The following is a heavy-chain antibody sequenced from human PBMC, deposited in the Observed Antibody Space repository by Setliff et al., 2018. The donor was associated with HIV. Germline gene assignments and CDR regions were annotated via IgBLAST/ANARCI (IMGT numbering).Heavy chain of an antibody. D-gene: IGHD5-12*01. J-gene: IGHJ4*02. CDR1: GFTFTSYS. V-gene: IGHV3-48*01. CDR2: ISSSSSTI. Sequence: PGGSLRLSCAASGFTFTSYSLNWVRQAPGKGPEWVSSISSSSSTIYYADSVKGRFTISRDNARNSLYLQMNSLRVEDTAVYYCARDHGGYNSLDYWGQGTLVTVSS. CDR3: ARDHGGYNSLDY.